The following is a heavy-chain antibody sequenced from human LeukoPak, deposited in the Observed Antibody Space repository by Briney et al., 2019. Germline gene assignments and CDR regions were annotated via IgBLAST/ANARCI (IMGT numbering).Heavy chain of an antibody. Sequence: PGGSLRLSCAASGFTFSSYGMHWVRQAPGKGLEWVAFIRYDGSNKYYEDSVKGRFTVSRDNSKNTLYLQMNSLRAEDTAVYYCAKDTSGYSYGLFDYWGQGTLVTVSS. CDR2: IRYDGSNK. CDR1: GFTFSSYG. J-gene: IGHJ4*02. CDR3: AKDTSGYSYGLFDY. V-gene: IGHV3-30*02. D-gene: IGHD5-18*01.